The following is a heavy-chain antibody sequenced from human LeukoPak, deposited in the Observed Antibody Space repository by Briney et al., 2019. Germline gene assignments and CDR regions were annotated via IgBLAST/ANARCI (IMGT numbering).Heavy chain of an antibody. CDR1: GYTFTSYY. CDR3: ARDLGVRGVIITRGY. V-gene: IGHV1-46*01. J-gene: IGHJ4*02. Sequence: WASVKVSCKASGYTFTSYYMHWVRQAPGQGLEWMGIINPSGGSTSYAQKFQGRVTMTRDTSTSTVYMELSSLRSEDTAVYYCARDLGVRGVIITRGYWGQGTLVTVSS. D-gene: IGHD3-10*01. CDR2: INPSGGST.